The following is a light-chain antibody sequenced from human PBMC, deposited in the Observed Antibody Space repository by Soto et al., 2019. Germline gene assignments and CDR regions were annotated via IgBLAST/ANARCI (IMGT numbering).Light chain of an antibody. Sequence: EIVLTQSPATLSLSPGERATLSCRASQSVSSYLAWYQQKPGQAPSLLISGASGRATGIPDRFSASGSGTDFTLTISRLEPEDSAVFYCHLYGASPPTFGQGTKVEI. CDR1: QSVSSY. CDR2: GAS. CDR3: HLYGASPPT. V-gene: IGKV3-20*01. J-gene: IGKJ1*01.